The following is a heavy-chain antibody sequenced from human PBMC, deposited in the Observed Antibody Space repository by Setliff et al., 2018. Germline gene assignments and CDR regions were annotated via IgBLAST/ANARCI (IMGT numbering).Heavy chain of an antibody. D-gene: IGHD3-3*01. CDR2: VYVGGDT. CDR3: ARARSRYYNFWSGEMDV. V-gene: IGHV4-61*09. J-gene: IGHJ6*04. CDR1: GVSIANTASY. Sequence: SETLSLTCNVSGVSIANTASYWSWIRQPAGKTLEWIGQVYVGGDTNYNPSLKSRVTISVDTSKNQFSLKLSSVTAADTAVYYCARARSRYYNFWSGEMDVWGKGTTVTVSS.